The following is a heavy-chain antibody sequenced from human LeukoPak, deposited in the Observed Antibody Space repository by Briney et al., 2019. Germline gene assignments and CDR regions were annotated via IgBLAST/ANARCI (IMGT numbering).Heavy chain of an antibody. Sequence: GGSLRLSCTASGFTFGDYAMSWVRQAPGKGLEWVGFIRSKAYGGTTEYAASVKGRFTISRDDSKSIAYLQMNSLKTEDTAVYYCTREFRGSYLYVYYYYMDVWGKGTTVTISS. D-gene: IGHD1-26*01. V-gene: IGHV3-49*04. J-gene: IGHJ6*03. CDR3: TREFRGSYLYVYYYYMDV. CDR1: GFTFGDYA. CDR2: IRSKAYGGTT.